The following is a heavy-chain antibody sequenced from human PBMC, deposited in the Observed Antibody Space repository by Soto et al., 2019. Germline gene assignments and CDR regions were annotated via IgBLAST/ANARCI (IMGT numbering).Heavy chain of an antibody. CDR3: ARGGGYDFPYYYYYYMDG. CDR2: IYYSGST. V-gene: IGHV4-59*01. D-gene: IGHD5-12*01. CDR1: GGSISSYY. J-gene: IGHJ6*03. Sequence: SETLSLTCTVSGGSISSYYWSWIRQPPGKGLEWIGYIYYSGSTNYNPSLKSRVTISVDTSKNQFSLKLSSVTAADTAVYYCARGGGYDFPYYYYYYMDGWGKGTTVTVSS.